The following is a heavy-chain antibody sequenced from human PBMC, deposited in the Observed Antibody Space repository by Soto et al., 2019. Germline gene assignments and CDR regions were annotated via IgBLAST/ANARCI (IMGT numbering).Heavy chain of an antibody. CDR3: ARVGYCSGGSCLDY. CDR2: IYYSGST. V-gene: IGHV4-59*01. J-gene: IGHJ4*02. Sequence: SETLSLPCTVSGGSISSYYWNWIRQPPGKGLEWIGYIYYSGSTNYNASLKSRVTISVDTSKNQFSLKLSSVTAADTAVYYCARVGYCSGGSCLDYWGQGTLVTVSS. D-gene: IGHD2-15*01. CDR1: GGSISSYY.